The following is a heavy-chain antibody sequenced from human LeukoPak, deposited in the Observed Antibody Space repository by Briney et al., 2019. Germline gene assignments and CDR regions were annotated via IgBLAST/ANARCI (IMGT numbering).Heavy chain of an antibody. CDR2: IYSGGST. V-gene: IGHV3-53*01. CDR1: GFTVSSNY. D-gene: IGHD3-9*01. CDR3: AREGSYDILTGYPSDY. J-gene: IGHJ4*02. Sequence: GGSLRLSCAASGFTVSSNYKSWVRQAPGKGLEWVSVIYSGGSTYYADSVKGRFTISRDNSKNTLYLQMNSLRAEDTAVYYCAREGSYDILTGYPSDYWGQGTLVTVSS.